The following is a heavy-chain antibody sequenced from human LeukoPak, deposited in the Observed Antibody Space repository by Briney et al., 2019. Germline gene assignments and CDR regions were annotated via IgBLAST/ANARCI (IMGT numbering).Heavy chain of an antibody. CDR2: IYPGDSET. CDR3: ARAVVYTIPYFDY. Sequence: GESLKISCKGSGWRITNYWNGWGRQMPGKGLEWMGIIYPGDSETRYSPPFQGQVTVSADKSINTAYLQWSSLKASDTAMYYCARAVVYTIPYFDYWGQGTLVTVSS. CDR1: GWRITNYW. V-gene: IGHV5-51*01. D-gene: IGHD2-8*01. J-gene: IGHJ4*02.